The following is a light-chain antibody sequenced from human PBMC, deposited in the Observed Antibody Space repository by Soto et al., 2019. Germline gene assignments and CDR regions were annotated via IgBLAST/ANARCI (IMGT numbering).Light chain of an antibody. CDR1: QGISSH. CDR3: QQVNSFPST. J-gene: IGKJ5*01. CDR2: AAS. V-gene: IGKV1-9*01. Sequence: IQLTQSPPSLSASVGDRVTISCRASQGISSHLAWYQHKPGKAPKLLIYAASTLQTGVPSRFSGGGSGTDFTLTLSSLQPEDFATYYCQQVNSFPSTFGQGTRLEIK.